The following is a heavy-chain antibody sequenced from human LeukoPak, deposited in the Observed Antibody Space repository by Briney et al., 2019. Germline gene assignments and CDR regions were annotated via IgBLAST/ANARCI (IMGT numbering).Heavy chain of an antibody. D-gene: IGHD6-19*01. CDR2: INPSGGST. Sequence: PGGSLRLSCAVSGFTFRSYAMHWVRQAPGQGLEWMGIINPSGGSTSYAQKFQGRVTMTRDTSTSTVYMELSSLRSEDTAVYYYARGQWLVRGGVNWFDPWGQGTLVTVSS. CDR1: GFTFRSYA. J-gene: IGHJ5*02. CDR3: ARGQWLVRGGVNWFDP. V-gene: IGHV1-46*01.